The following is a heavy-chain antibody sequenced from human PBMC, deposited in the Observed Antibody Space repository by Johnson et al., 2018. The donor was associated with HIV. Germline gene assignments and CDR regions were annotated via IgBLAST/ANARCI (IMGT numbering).Heavy chain of an antibody. D-gene: IGHD3-22*01. Sequence: VQLVESGGGLIQPGGSLRLSCAASGFTVSSNYMSWVRQAPGKGLEWVYVIYSGGSTYYADSVKGRFTISRDSSKNTLYLQMSSLRAEDTAVYYCARLLMRGPYYYETGGYYLWGQGTMVTVSS. CDR2: IYSGGST. CDR3: ARLLMRGPYYYETGGYYL. J-gene: IGHJ3*01. CDR1: GFTVSSNY. V-gene: IGHV3-53*01.